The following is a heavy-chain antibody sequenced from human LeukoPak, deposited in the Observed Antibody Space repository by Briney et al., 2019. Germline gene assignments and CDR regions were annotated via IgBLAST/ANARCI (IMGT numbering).Heavy chain of an antibody. D-gene: IGHD4-17*01. Sequence: PGGSLRLSCAASGFSFSDYYMTWIRQAPGKGLEWVSYISSSGNTIYYADSVKGRFTISRDNAKNSLYLQMNSLRAEDTAVYYCARAPYGDYWYFDLWGRGTLVTVSS. V-gene: IGHV3-11*01. CDR1: GFSFSDYY. CDR3: ARAPYGDYWYFDL. J-gene: IGHJ2*01. CDR2: ISSSGNTI.